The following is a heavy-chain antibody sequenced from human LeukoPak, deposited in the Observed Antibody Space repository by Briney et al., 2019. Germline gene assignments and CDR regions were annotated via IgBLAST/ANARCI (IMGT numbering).Heavy chain of an antibody. CDR1: GFTFTDYY. CDR2: ISSSGSTI. V-gene: IGHV3-11*04. J-gene: IGHJ6*03. Sequence: PGGSLRLSCAASGFTFTDYYMSWIRQAPGKGLEWLSYISSSGSTIYYADSVKGRFTISRDNAKNSLYLQMNSLRAEDTAVYYCARCGYSSDYGWGGGFYYYYMDVWGKGTTVAVSS. CDR3: ARCGYSSDYGWGGGFYYYYMDV. D-gene: IGHD5-18*01.